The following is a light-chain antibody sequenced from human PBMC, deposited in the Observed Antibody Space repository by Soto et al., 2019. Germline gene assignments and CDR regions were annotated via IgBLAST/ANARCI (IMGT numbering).Light chain of an antibody. J-gene: IGKJ2*01. CDR1: RSVSSN. Sequence: EIVMTQSPAALSVSPGERATISCRASRSVSSNLAWYQQKPGQAPRLLIYGASTRATCIPTRFSGSGSGTEFTLTISSLQSEDFAVYYCQHYNNCPLYTFGQGTKLEIK. CDR2: GAS. CDR3: QHYNNCPLYT. V-gene: IGKV3-15*01.